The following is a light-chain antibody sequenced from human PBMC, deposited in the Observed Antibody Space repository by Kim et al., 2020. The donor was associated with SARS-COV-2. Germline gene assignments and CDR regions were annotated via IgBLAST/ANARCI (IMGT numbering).Light chain of an antibody. CDR3: NSRDSSGNHVV. V-gene: IGLV3-19*01. CDR1: SLRSYY. Sequence: LGQAVRMTCQGDSLRSYYASWYQQKPGQAPVLVIYGKNNRPSGIPDRFSGSSSGNTASLTITGAQAEDEADYYCNSRDSSGNHVVFGGGTQLTVL. CDR2: GKN. J-gene: IGLJ2*01.